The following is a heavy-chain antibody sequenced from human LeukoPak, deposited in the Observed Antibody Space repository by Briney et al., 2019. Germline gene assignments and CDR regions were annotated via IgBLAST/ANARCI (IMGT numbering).Heavy chain of an antibody. CDR3: ARGIRGGGMNASGYYRYHYNGLDV. CDR1: GGSLSGYY. V-gene: IGHV4-34*01. D-gene: IGHD5-12*01. J-gene: IGHJ6*02. Sequence: PSETLSLTCAVSGGSLSGYYWSWIRQSPGKGLEWIGEVIHSQSINLNPSLMSRLAISVDTSKNQFSLRLSSVTAADTAVYLCARGIRGGGMNASGYYRYHYNGLDVWGQGTTVTVSS. CDR2: VIHSQSI.